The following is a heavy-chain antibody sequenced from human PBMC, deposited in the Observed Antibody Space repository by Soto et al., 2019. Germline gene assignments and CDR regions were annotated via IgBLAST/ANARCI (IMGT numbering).Heavy chain of an antibody. V-gene: IGHV1-69*01. D-gene: IGHD3-9*01. CDR1: GGTFSSYA. Sequence: QVQLVQSGAAVKKPGSSVKVSCKASGGTFSSYAISWVRQAPGQGLEWMGGIIPIFGTANYAQKFQGRVTITADDSTSTADMELSRMRSEDTAVYYCARDPYDIGWFDPWGQGTMVTVSS. CDR2: IIPIFGTA. CDR3: ARDPYDIGWFDP. J-gene: IGHJ5*02.